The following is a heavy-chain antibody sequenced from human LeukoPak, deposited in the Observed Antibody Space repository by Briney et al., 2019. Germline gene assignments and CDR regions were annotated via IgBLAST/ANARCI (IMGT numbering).Heavy chain of an antibody. Sequence: GASVKVSCKVSGYTLTELSMHWVRQAPGKGLEWMGGFDPEDGETIYAQKFQGRVTMTEDTSTDTAYMELSSLRSEDTAVYYCATVITSAIFLPGYYFDYWGQGTLVTVSS. D-gene: IGHD3-3*01. CDR3: ATVITSAIFLPGYYFDY. J-gene: IGHJ4*02. V-gene: IGHV1-24*01. CDR2: FDPEDGET. CDR1: GYTLTELS.